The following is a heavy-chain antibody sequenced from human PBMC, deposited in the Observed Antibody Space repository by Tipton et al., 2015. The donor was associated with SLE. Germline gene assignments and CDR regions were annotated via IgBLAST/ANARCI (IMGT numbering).Heavy chain of an antibody. CDR2: IKQDGSEK. D-gene: IGHD6-19*01. J-gene: IGHJ3*02. V-gene: IGHV3-7*03. CDR1: GFTFDDYA. Sequence: GSLRLSCAASGFTFDDYAMHWVRQAPGKGLEWVANIKQDGSEKYYVDSVKGRFTISRDNAKNSLYLQMNSLRAEDTALYHCARATVAGSSAFDIWGQGTMVTVSS. CDR3: ARATVAGSSAFDI.